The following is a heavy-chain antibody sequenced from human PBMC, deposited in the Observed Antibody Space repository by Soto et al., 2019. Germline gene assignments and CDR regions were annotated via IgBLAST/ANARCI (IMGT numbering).Heavy chain of an antibody. CDR1: RGRFKSSF. CDR3: ARRKFGISADDFWSGYFTYYYYGIDV. V-gene: IGHV4-34*01. Sequence: SLTSAVCRGRFKSSFGSWTRKTPGKGLEWIGEINHSGSTNYNPSLKSRVTISVDTSKNQFSLKLSSVTAADTAVYYCARRKFGISADDFWSGYFTYYYYGIDVRGQGTTVTVSS. CDR2: INHSGST. D-gene: IGHD3-3*01. J-gene: IGHJ6*02.